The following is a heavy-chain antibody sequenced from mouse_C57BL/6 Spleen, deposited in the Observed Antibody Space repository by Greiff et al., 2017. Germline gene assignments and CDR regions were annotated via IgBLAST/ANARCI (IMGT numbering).Heavy chain of an antibody. CDR3: ARDTIDGYYFDY. Sequence: QVQLQQPGAELAKPGASVKLSCKASGYTFTSYWMHWVKQRPGQGLEWIGYINPSSGYTKYNQKVKDKATLTAYKSTSKAYIHVSSLTYKDSSVYYCARDTIDGYYFDYWGQGTTLTVSS. D-gene: IGHD2-3*01. CDR1: GYTFTSYW. J-gene: IGHJ2*01. CDR2: INPSSGYT. V-gene: IGHV1-7*01.